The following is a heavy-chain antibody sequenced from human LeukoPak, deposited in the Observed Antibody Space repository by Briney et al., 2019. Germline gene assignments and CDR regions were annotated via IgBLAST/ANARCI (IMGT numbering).Heavy chain of an antibody. D-gene: IGHD6-6*01. J-gene: IGHJ4*02. V-gene: IGHV3-15*01. CDR1: GFTFSHAW. CDR3: TTERSVTARLFDN. CDR2: IKSKIDGGTT. Sequence: GGSHRLSCATSGFTFSHAWMTWVRQAPGKGLEWVGRIKSKIDGGTTDFAAPVKGRFTISRDDSKNTLYLQMNSLKTEDTAIYYCTTERSVTARLFDNWGQGTLVTVSS.